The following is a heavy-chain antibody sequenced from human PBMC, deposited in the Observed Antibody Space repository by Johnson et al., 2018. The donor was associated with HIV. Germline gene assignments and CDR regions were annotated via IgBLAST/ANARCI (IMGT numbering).Heavy chain of an antibody. CDR2: IKQDGSEK. CDR3: ARELEIAQGLDAFDI. J-gene: IGHJ3*02. D-gene: IGHD5-24*01. Sequence: EVQLVESGGGLIQPGGSLRLSCAASGFTVSSNYMSWVRQAPGKGLEWVANIKQDGSEKYYVDSVKGRFTISRDNAKNSLYLQMNSLRAEDTAVYYCARELEIAQGLDAFDIWGQGTMVTVSS. V-gene: IGHV3-7*01. CDR1: GFTVSSNY.